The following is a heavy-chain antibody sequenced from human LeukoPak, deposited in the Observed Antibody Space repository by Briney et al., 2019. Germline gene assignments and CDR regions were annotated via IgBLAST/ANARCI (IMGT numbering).Heavy chain of an antibody. CDR2: INPGGSWT. V-gene: IGHV1-46*01. CDR3: ARVWQQPDAFDI. CDR1: GYTFTRHY. D-gene: IGHD2-21*01. J-gene: IGHJ3*02. Sequence: GASVKVSCKASGYTFTRHYMHWVRQAPGQGLEWMGVINPGGSWTSYAQKFQGRVTMTRDMSTSTDYMELSSLRSEDTAVYYCARVWQQPDAFDIWGQGTMVTVSS.